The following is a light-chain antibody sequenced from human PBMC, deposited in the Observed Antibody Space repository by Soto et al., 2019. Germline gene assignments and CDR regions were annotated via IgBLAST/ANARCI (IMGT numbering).Light chain of an antibody. V-gene: IGLV2-14*01. CDR3: ISYTSSSTPLVV. J-gene: IGLJ2*01. CDR1: SSDVGGYNY. CDR2: DVS. Sequence: QSALTQPASVSGSPGQSITISCTGTSSDVGGYNYVSWYQQHPGKAPKLMIYDVSNRPSGVSNRFSGSKSGNTASLTISGLQAEDEADYYFISYTSSSTPLVVFGGGTKLTVL.